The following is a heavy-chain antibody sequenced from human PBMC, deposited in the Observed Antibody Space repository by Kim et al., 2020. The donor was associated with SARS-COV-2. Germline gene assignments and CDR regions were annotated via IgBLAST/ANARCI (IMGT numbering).Heavy chain of an antibody. D-gene: IGHD3-9*01. V-gene: IGHV1-69*04. CDR3: VRGLRYFDWLLSAKWFDP. CDR1: VGTFSSYA. J-gene: IGHJ5*02. CDR2: IIPILGIA. Sequence: SVKVSCKASVGTFSSYAISWVRQAPGQGLEWMGRIIPILGIANYAQKFQGRVTITADKSTSTAYMELSSLRSEDTAVYYCVRGLRYFDWLLSAKWFDPWGQGTLVTVSS.